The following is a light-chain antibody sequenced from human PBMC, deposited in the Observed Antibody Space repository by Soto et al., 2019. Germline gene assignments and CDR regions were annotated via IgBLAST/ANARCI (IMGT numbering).Light chain of an antibody. CDR1: QSVSSNY. CDR2: GAS. J-gene: IGKJ4*01. V-gene: IGKV3-20*01. CDR3: QQYGSSGIT. Sequence: ETVLTQSPGTLSLSPGERGTLSCRASQSVSSNYLGWYQQKPGQAPRLVIYGASSRATAIPDRFSGSGSGTDFTLTISRLELEDVALYYCQQYGSSGITFGGGTKVEIK.